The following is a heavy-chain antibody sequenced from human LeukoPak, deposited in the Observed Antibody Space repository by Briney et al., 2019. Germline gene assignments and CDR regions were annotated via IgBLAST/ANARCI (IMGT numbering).Heavy chain of an antibody. CDR3: ARGVSQIVATITAIKNWFDP. J-gene: IGHJ5*02. Sequence: SETLSLTCTVSGGSISSGGYYWSWIRQPPGKGLEWIGYIYHSGSTNYNPSLKSRVTISVDTSKNQFSLKLSSVTAADTAVYYCARGVSQIVATITAIKNWFDPWGQGTLVTVSS. CDR2: IYHSGST. V-gene: IGHV4-30-2*01. CDR1: GGSISSGGYY. D-gene: IGHD5-12*01.